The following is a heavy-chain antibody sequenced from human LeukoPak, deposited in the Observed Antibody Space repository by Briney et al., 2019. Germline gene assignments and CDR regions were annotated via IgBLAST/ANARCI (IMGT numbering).Heavy chain of an antibody. V-gene: IGHV1-2*02. CDR2: INPNSGGT. CDR1: GYTFTGYY. CDR3: ARDYILDGSGSLFDY. J-gene: IGHJ4*02. Sequence: ASVKVSCKASGYTFTGYYMHWVRQAPGQGLEWMGWINPNSGGTNYAQKFQGRVTMTRDTSISTAYMELSRLRSDDTAVYYCARDYILDGSGSLFDYWGQGTLVTVSS. D-gene: IGHD3-10*01.